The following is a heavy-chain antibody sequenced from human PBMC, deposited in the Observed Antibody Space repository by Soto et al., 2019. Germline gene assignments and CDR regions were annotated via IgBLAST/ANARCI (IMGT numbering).Heavy chain of an antibody. CDR3: ARHKPVGGWHHPELFDY. V-gene: IGHV4-31*03. J-gene: IGHJ4*02. CDR1: GGSISSGGYY. Sequence: QVQLQESGPGLVKPSQTLSLTCTVSGGSISSGGYYWSWIRQHPGKGLEWIGYIYYSGSTYYNPSLKSRVTISVDTSKNQFSLKLSSVTAADTAVYYCARHKPVGGWHHPELFDYWGQGTLVTVSS. D-gene: IGHD6-19*01. CDR2: IYYSGST.